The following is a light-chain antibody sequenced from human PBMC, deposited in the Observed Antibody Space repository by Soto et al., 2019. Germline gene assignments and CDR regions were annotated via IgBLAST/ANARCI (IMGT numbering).Light chain of an antibody. J-gene: IGLJ1*01. CDR1: SSDVGGYSY. CDR3: CSYAGSYTYL. CDR2: DVS. Sequence: QSALTQPRSVSGSPGQSVTISCTGTSSDVGGYSYVSWYQQHPGKAPKLMIYDVSKWPSGVPDRFSGSKSGNTASLTISGLQAEDEADYYCCSYAGSYTYLFGTGTKLTVL. V-gene: IGLV2-11*01.